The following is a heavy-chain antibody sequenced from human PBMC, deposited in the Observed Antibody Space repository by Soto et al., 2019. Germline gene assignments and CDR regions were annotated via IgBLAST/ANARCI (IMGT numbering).Heavy chain of an antibody. CDR1: AGSISSSSYY. J-gene: IGHJ5*02. V-gene: IGHV4-39*01. Sequence: SETLSLTCSASAGSISSSSYYWGWIRQPPGKGLEWIGNIYHSGSTNYNPSLQNRVTISVDTSKNQFSLKLSSLTAADASVYYCARGRSVRPTSPFRPQFGRSCFDPWGPGTLVTVS. CDR2: IYHSGST. D-gene: IGHD3-10*01. CDR3: ARGRSVRPTSPFRPQFGRSCFDP.